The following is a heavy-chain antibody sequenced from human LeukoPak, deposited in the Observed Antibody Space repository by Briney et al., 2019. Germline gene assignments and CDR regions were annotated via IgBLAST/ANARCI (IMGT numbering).Heavy chain of an antibody. CDR2: IWYDGSNK. CDR1: GFTFSTYV. CDR3: ARASVASPSAFAY. V-gene: IGHV3-33*01. J-gene: IGHJ4*02. Sequence: PGRSLRLSCAASGFTFSTYVMHWVRQAPGKGLEWVAIIWYDGSNKYYADSVKGRFTISRDNSKNTLYLQMNSLRAEDTAVYYCARASVASPSAFAYWGQGPRFTVSS.